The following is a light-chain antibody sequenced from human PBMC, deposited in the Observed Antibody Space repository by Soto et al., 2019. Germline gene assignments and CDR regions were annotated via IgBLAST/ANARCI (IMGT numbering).Light chain of an antibody. Sequence: IVWTQSPGTLSLSPGERATLSCRASQSVSSSYLAWYQQKPGQAPRLLIYGASSRATGIPDRFSGSGSGTEFTLTISSLKPDDFETYYCQQFNSYSRTFGQGTKVDIK. CDR1: QSVSSSY. CDR2: GAS. CDR3: QQFNSYSRT. V-gene: IGKV3-20*01. J-gene: IGKJ1*01.